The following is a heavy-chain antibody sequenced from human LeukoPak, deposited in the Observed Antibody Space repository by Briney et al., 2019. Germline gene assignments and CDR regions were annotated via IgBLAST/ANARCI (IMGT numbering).Heavy chain of an antibody. CDR3: ARRHASSSRDY. D-gene: IGHD6-6*01. Sequence: GGSLRLSCAASGFTFSNYWMSWVRQAPGKGLEWVANIKQDGSDKYYVDSVKGRFTISRDNAKNSLYLQMNSPRAEDTAVYYCARRHASSSRDYWGQGTLVTVSS. J-gene: IGHJ4*02. V-gene: IGHV3-7*01. CDR1: GFTFSNYW. CDR2: IKQDGSDK.